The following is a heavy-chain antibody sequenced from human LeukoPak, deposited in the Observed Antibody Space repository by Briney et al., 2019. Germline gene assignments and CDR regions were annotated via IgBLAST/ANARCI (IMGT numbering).Heavy chain of an antibody. J-gene: IGHJ4*02. D-gene: IGHD6-6*01. CDR3: ARTSVKELDFDY. CDR1: GDSVRSGNSY. CDR2: VYYSGST. V-gene: IGHV4-61*01. Sequence: PSETLSLTCSVSGDSVRSGNSYWGWLRQPPGEGLEWIGYVYYSGSTDYSPSLKSRVTIPMDTSRNQFSLKLSSVTAADTAVYYCARTSVKELDFDYWGQGTLVTVSS.